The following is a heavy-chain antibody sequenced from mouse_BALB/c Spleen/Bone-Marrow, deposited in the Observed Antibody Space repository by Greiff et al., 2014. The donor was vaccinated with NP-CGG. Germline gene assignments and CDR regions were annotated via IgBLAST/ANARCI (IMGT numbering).Heavy chain of an antibody. CDR1: GFNIKDTY. CDR2: IDPANGNT. D-gene: IGHD1-1*01. J-gene: IGHJ3*01. V-gene: IGHV14-3*02. Sequence: EVKLQESGAELVKPGASVKLSCTASGFNIKDTYMHWVKQRPEQGLEWIGRIDPANGNTKYDPKFQGKATITADTSSNTADLQLSSLTSEDTAVYYCAIYYYGSSGFAYWGQGTLVTVSA. CDR3: AIYYYGSSGFAY.